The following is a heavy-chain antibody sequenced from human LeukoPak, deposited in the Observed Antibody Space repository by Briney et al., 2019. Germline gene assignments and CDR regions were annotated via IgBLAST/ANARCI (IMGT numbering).Heavy chain of an antibody. Sequence: GGSLRLSCAASGFTFSSYGMHWVRQAPGKGLEWVAVISYDGSNKYYADSVKGRFTISRDNSKNTLYLQMNSLRAEDTAVYYCARDPRFIINDSPLDYWGQGTLVTVSS. CDR2: ISYDGSNK. CDR3: ARDPRFIINDSPLDY. CDR1: GFTFSSYG. V-gene: IGHV3-30*03. D-gene: IGHD3-10*01. J-gene: IGHJ4*02.